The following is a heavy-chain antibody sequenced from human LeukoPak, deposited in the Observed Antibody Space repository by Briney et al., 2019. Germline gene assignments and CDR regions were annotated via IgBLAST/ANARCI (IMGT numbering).Heavy chain of an antibody. CDR1: GFTFTNYE. Sequence: GGSLRLACEVSGFTFTNYEMSWVRQAPGKGPEWVSSISESGTDTQYADSVRGRFTVSRDNSKNTLYLQMNSLRAGDTAMYYCAKDPGYSYGYYYGMDVWGQGTTVTVSS. J-gene: IGHJ6*02. CDR3: AKDPGYSYGYYYGMDV. D-gene: IGHD5-18*01. V-gene: IGHV3-23*01. CDR2: ISESGTDT.